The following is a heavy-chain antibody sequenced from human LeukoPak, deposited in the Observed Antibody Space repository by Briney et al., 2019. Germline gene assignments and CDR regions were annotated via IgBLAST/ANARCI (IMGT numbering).Heavy chain of an antibody. J-gene: IGHJ5*02. CDR2: INPNSGGT. Sequence: ASVKVSCKASGYTFTGYYMHWVRQAPGQGLEWMGRINPNSGGTNYAQKFQGRVTMTRDTSISTAYMELSRLRYDDTAVYYCARVSWLAKNWFHPWGQGTLVTVSS. V-gene: IGHV1-2*06. D-gene: IGHD1-26*01. CDR1: GYTFTGYY. CDR3: ARVSWLAKNWFHP.